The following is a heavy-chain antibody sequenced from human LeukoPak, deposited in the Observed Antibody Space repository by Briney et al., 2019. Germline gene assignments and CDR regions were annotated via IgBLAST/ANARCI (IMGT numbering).Heavy chain of an antibody. Sequence: GRSLRLSCAASGFTFSSYGMHWVRQAPGKGLEWVAVISYDGSNKYYADSVKGRFTISRDNSKNTLYLQMNGLRDADTAVYYCAKGSTTYTSDAFDIWGQGTMVTVSS. J-gene: IGHJ3*02. CDR1: GFTFSSYG. V-gene: IGHV3-30*18. D-gene: IGHD2/OR15-2a*01. CDR3: AKGSTTYTSDAFDI. CDR2: ISYDGSNK.